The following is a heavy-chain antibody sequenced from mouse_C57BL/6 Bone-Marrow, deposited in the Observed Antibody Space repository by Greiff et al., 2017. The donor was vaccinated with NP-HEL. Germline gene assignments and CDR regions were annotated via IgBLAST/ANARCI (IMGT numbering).Heavy chain of an antibody. V-gene: IGHV14-4*01. Sequence: EVQLQQSGAELVRPGASVKLSCTASGFNIKDDYMHWVKQRPEQGLEWIGWIDPENGDTEYASKFQGKATITADTSSNTAYLQLSSLTSEDTAVYYGTTYYDGSSPSFYYAMDYWGQGTSVTVSS. CDR3: TTYYDGSSPSFYYAMDY. CDR2: IDPENGDT. CDR1: GFNIKDDY. D-gene: IGHD1-1*01. J-gene: IGHJ4*01.